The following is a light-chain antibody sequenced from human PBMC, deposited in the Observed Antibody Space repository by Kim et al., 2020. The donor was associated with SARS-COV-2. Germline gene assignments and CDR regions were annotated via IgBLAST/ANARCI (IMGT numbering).Light chain of an antibody. CDR3: QSYACSSRL. CDR1: TGSIASNY. Sequence: GKTLTISCTRSTGSIASNYVQWCQQRPGSSPPTVIFEDNQRPSGVPDPFSGSIDSSSNSASLTISGLKTEDEPDYYCQSYACSSRLFGGGTKLTVL. J-gene: IGLJ3*02. V-gene: IGLV6-57*01. CDR2: EDN.